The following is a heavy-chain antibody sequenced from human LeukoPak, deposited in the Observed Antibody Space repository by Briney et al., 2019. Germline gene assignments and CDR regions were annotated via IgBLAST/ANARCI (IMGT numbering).Heavy chain of an antibody. V-gene: IGHV3-23*01. Sequence: GGSLRLSCAASGFTFSSYAMSWVRQAPGKGLEWVAGISAGGGSTYYADSVKGRFTISRDNAKNSLYLQMNSLRDEDTAVYYCARSTWQLLRILDYWGQGTLVTVSS. J-gene: IGHJ4*02. CDR1: GFTFSSYA. CDR2: ISAGGGST. D-gene: IGHD1-26*01. CDR3: ARSTWQLLRILDY.